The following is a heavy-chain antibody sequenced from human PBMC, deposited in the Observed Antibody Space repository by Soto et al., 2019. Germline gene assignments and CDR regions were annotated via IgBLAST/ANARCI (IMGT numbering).Heavy chain of an antibody. CDR2: IIPIFGTA. Sequence: SVKVSCKASGGTFSSYAISWVRQAPGQGLEWMGGIIPIFGTANYAQKFQGRVTITADESTSTAYMELSSLRSEDTAVYYCARRDSSGYRYYYYGLDVWGQGTTVTVSS. V-gene: IGHV1-69*13. D-gene: IGHD3-22*01. CDR1: GGTFSSYA. J-gene: IGHJ6*02. CDR3: ARRDSSGYRYYYYGLDV.